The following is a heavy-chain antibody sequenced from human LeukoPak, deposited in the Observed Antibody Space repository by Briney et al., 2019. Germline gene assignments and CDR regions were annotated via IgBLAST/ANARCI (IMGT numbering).Heavy chain of an antibody. CDR2: TNSDGSST. J-gene: IGHJ6*04. CDR1: GFTFSGHW. V-gene: IGHV3-74*01. Sequence: LGGSLRLSCAVSGFTFSGHWMFWVRQAPGKVLVWVSSTNSDGSSTGYTDSVKGRFTVSRDNAKNTLYLQMNSLRAEDTAVYYCAELGITMIGGVWGKGTTVTISS. D-gene: IGHD3-10*02. CDR3: AELGITMIGGV.